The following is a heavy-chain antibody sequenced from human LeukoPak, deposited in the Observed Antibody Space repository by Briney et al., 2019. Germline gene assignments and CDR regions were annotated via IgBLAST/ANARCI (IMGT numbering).Heavy chain of an antibody. CDR2: VYTSGST. CDR3: ARSGAYYYDSSGYSYYHYYYMDV. J-gene: IGHJ6*03. D-gene: IGHD3-22*01. V-gene: IGHV4-4*07. Sequence: SETLSLTCSVSGGSISGYYWTWIRQPAGKGLEWIGRVYTSGSTHYNPSLKTRLTMSVDTSKNQFSLKLSSVTAADTAVYYCARSGAYYYDSSGYSYYHYYYMDVWGKGTTVTVSS. CDR1: GGSISGYY.